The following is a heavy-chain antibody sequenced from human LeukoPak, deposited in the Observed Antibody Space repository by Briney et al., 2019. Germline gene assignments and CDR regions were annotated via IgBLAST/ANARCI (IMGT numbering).Heavy chain of an antibody. Sequence: PGGSLRLSCAASGFTVSSNYMSLVRQAPGKGLEWVSVTYSGGSTYYADSVKCRFTISRDNSKNTLYLQMNSLRAEDTAVYYCATKRGYNYGLDYWGQGTLVTVSS. J-gene: IGHJ4*02. V-gene: IGHV3-53*01. CDR1: GFTVSSNY. D-gene: IGHD5-18*01. CDR3: ATKRGYNYGLDY. CDR2: TYSGGST.